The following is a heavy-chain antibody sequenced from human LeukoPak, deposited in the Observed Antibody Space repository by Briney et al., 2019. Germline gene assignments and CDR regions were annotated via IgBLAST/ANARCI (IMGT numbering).Heavy chain of an antibody. J-gene: IGHJ3*02. CDR3: AKDLRSGYLWAAKEDAFDI. V-gene: IGHV3-23*01. D-gene: IGHD6-19*01. CDR2: ISGSGGST. Sequence: PGGSLRLSCAASGFTFSSYAMSWVRQAPGKGLEWVSAISGSGGSTYYADSVKSRFTISRDNSKNTLYLQMNSLRAEDTAVYYYAKDLRSGYLWAAKEDAFDIWGQGTMVTVSS. CDR1: GFTFSSYA.